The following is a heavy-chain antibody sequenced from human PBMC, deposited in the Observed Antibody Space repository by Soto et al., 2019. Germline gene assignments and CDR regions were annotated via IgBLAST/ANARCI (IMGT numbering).Heavy chain of an antibody. CDR1: GYIFNNYA. CDR2: ISANNGYT. V-gene: IGHV1-18*01. J-gene: IGHJ4*02. Sequence: QVQLVQSGADEVRKPGASVKVSCKASGYIFNNYAITWVRQAPGQGLEWVGWISANNGYTNYGHKFQDRVTMTADTSTRTVFMELRGLTSDDTAIYYCARERKWEPMLYWGQGTLVTVSP. D-gene: IGHD1-26*01. CDR3: ARERKWEPMLY.